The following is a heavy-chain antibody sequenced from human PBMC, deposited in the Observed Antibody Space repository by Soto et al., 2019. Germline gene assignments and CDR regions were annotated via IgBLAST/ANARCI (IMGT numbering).Heavy chain of an antibody. J-gene: IGHJ4*02. D-gene: IGHD1-7*01. CDR1: GYTFTSYG. CDR2: ISAYNGNT. Sequence: QVQLVQSGAEVKKPGASVKVSCKASGYTFTSYGISWVRQAPGQGLEWMGWISAYNGNTNYAQKLQGRVTMTTDTSTSTAYMELRSLRSDDTAVYYCAILADPITGTPFGQFDYWGQGTLVTVSS. V-gene: IGHV1-18*01. CDR3: AILADPITGTPFGQFDY.